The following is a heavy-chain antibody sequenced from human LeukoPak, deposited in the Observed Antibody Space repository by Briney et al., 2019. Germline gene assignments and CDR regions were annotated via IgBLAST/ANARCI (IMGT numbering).Heavy chain of an antibody. CDR1: GLTFSSYG. Sequence: GGSLRLSCAASGLTFSSYGMHWVRQAPGKGLEWVAVISYDGSNKYYADSVKGRFTISRDNSKNTLYLQMNSLRAEDTAVYYCAKDSVAGTEMYYFDYWGQGTLVTVSS. CDR2: ISYDGSNK. CDR3: AKDSVAGTEMYYFDY. J-gene: IGHJ4*02. D-gene: IGHD6-19*01. V-gene: IGHV3-30*18.